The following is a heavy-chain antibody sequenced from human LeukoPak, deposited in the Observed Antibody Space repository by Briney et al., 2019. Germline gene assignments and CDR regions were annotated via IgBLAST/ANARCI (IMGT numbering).Heavy chain of an antibody. V-gene: IGHV5-51*01. J-gene: IGHJ4*02. CDR3: ARRANPYAAPDY. CDR2: MYPGESDT. Sequence: GESLKISFKGSGYSFTSYWIGWVRQMPGKGLEFMGIMYPGESDTRYSPSFQGQVSMSADKSINTAYLQWSSLKASDSGIYYCARRANPYAAPDYWGRGTLVTVSS. D-gene: IGHD1-14*01. CDR1: GYSFTSYW.